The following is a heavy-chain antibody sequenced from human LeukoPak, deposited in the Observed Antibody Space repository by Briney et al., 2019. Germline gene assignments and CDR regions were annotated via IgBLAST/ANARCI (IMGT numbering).Heavy chain of an antibody. CDR1: GYTFTSYY. CDR2: INPSGGST. D-gene: IGHD4-17*01. Sequence: GASVKVSCKASGYTFTSYYMHWVRQAPGQGLEWMGIINPSGGSTSYAQKFQGRVTMTRDMSTSTVYMELSSLRSEDTAVYYCALFGDYGDYVRASLFDYWGQGTLVTVSS. V-gene: IGHV1-46*01. J-gene: IGHJ4*02. CDR3: ALFGDYGDYVRASLFDY.